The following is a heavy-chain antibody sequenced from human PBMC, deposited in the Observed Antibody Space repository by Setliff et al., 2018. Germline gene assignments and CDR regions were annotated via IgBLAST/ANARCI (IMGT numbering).Heavy chain of an antibody. CDR2: ISDSGGNT. V-gene: IGHV3-23*01. Sequence: PGGSLRLSCVVSGFSFSSYAMTWVRQAPGKGLQWVSAISDSGGNTYYADSVKGRFTISRDNSKNTLYLQMNSLRAEDTAVYYCAKGGWSLYWGQGTLVTVSS. J-gene: IGHJ4*02. D-gene: IGHD6-19*01. CDR1: GFSFSSYA. CDR3: AKGGWSLY.